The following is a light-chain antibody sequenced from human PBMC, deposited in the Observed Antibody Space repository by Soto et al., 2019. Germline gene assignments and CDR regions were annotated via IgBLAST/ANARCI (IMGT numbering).Light chain of an antibody. CDR1: QSVSSY. CDR2: GAS. V-gene: IGKV3-15*01. Sequence: DIVITQSPATLSESPGDRATLSCRASQSVSSYLAWYQHKPGQAPRLLINGASTRASGIPARFSGSGSGTEFTLTITSLQSEDFAVYYCQQYNNWPWAFGQGTKV. J-gene: IGKJ1*01. CDR3: QQYNNWPWA.